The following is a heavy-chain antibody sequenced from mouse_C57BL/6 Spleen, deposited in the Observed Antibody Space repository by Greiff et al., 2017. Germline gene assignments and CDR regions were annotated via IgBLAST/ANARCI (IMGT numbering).Heavy chain of an antibody. V-gene: IGHV5-17*01. Sequence: EVKLVESGGGLVKPGGSLKLSCAASGFTFSDYGMHWVRQAPEKGLEWVAYISSGSSTIYYVDTVKGRFTISRDNAKNTLFLQMTSLRSEDTAMYYCARGSTMVTTGFAYWGQGTLVTVSA. CDR2: ISSGSSTI. D-gene: IGHD2-2*01. CDR3: ARGSTMVTTGFAY. J-gene: IGHJ3*01. CDR1: GFTFSDYG.